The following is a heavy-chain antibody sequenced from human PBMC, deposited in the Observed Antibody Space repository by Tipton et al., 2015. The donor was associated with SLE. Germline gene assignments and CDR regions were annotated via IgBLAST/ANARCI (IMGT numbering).Heavy chain of an antibody. CDR3: AREVYGRFPI. D-gene: IGHD3-10*01. CDR1: GGSISSYY. V-gene: IGHV4-59*01. CDR2: IYYSGTT. Sequence: TLSLTCTVSGGSISSYYWSWIRQPPGKGLEWIGYIYYSGTTNYSPSLNSRVTMSVDTSKNQFSLRLTSVTAADSAVYYCAREVYGRFPIWGQGALVTVSS. J-gene: IGHJ4*02.